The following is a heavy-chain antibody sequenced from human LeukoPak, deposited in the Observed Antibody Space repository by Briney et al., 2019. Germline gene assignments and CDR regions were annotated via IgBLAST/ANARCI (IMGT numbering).Heavy chain of an antibody. V-gene: IGHV4-61*02. CDR3: AGLRYYYDSSGPYYFDY. CDR2: IYTSGST. CDR1: GGSISSGSYY. Sequence: PSETLSLTCTVSGGSISSGSYYWSWIRQPAGKGLEGIGRIYTSGSTNYNPSLKSRVTISVDTSKNQFSLKLSSVTAADTAVYYCAGLRYYYDSSGPYYFDYWGQGNLVTVSS. J-gene: IGHJ4*02. D-gene: IGHD3-22*01.